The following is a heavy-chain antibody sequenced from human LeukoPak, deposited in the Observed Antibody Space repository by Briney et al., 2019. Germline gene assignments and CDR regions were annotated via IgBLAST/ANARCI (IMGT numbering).Heavy chain of an antibody. V-gene: IGHV3-53*01. CDR1: GFTVSSNY. D-gene: IGHD4-17*01. J-gene: IGHJ3*02. CDR3: ARAIMTTVTTDAFDI. Sequence: PGGSLRLSCAASGFTVSSNYMSWVRQAPGKGLEWVSVIYSGGSTYYADSVKGRFTISRDNSKNTLYLQMNSLRAEDTAVYYCARAIMTTVTTDAFDIWGQGTMVTVSS. CDR2: IYSGGST.